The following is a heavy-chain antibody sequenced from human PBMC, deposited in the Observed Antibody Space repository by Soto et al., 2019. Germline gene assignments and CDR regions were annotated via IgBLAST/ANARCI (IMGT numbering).Heavy chain of an antibody. V-gene: IGHV2-5*02. CDR2: IYWDDDR. J-gene: IGHJ5*02. CDR3: AHRQTVFYDILTGYPNWFDP. CDR1: GFSLSTSGVG. D-gene: IGHD3-9*01. Sequence: SGPTLVNPTQTLTLTCTFSGFSLSTSGVGVGWIRQPPGKALEWLALIYWDDDRRYSPSLKSRLTITKDTSKNQVVLTMTNMDPVDTATYYCAHRQTVFYDILTGYPNWFDPWGQGTLVTVSS.